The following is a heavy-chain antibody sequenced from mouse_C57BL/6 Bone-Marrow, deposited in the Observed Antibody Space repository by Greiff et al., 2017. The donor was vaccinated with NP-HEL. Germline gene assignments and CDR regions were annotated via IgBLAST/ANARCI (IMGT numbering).Heavy chain of an antibody. Sequence: DVMLVESGGGLVKPGGSLKLSCAASGFTFSSYAMSWVRQTPEKRLEWVATISDGGSYTYYPDTVKGRFTISRDNAKNNLYLQMSHLKSEDTAMYYCARDRYYGSRAWFAYWGQGTLVTVSA. CDR3: ARDRYYGSRAWFAY. D-gene: IGHD1-1*01. CDR1: GFTFSSYA. V-gene: IGHV5-4*01. J-gene: IGHJ3*01. CDR2: ISDGGSYT.